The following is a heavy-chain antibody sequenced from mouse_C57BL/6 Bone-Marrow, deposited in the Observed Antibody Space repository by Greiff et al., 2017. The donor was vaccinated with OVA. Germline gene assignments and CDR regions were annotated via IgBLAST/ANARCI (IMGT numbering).Heavy chain of an antibody. D-gene: IGHD2-2*01. CDR3: AKMGYDRDYYAMDY. V-gene: IGHV2-5*01. CDR1: GFSFTSYG. J-gene: IGHJ4*01. Sequence: QVQLQQSGPGLVQPSQRLSITCTVSGFSFTSYGVHWVRQSPGKGLEWLGVIWRGGSTDYNAAFMSRLSITKNNSKSQVFFKMNSLQADDTAIYYWAKMGYDRDYYAMDYWGQGTSVTVSS. CDR2: IWRGGST.